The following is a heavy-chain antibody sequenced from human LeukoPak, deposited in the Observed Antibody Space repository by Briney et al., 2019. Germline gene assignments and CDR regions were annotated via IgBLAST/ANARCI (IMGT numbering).Heavy chain of an antibody. CDR1: GFTFSSYA. J-gene: IGHJ4*02. CDR3: GKDSDFYGSPGKAGY. V-gene: IGHV3-23*01. D-gene: IGHD3-10*01. Sequence: PGGSLRLSCAASGFTFSSYAMSWVRQAPGKWLEWVSAISGSGGSTYYADSVKGRFTISRDNSKNTLYLQLNSLSAEDTAVYYCGKDSDFYGSPGKAGYWGQGTLVTVSS. CDR2: ISGSGGST.